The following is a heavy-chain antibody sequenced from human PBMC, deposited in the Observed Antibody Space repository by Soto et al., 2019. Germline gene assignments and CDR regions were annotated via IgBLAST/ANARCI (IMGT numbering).Heavy chain of an antibody. V-gene: IGHV2-70*04. J-gene: IGHJ4*02. Sequence: SGPTLVNPTQTLTLTCTFSGFSLSTSGMRVSWIRQPPGKALEWLARIDWDDDKFYSTSLKTRLTISKDTSKNQVVLTMTNMDPVDTATYYCASSGVAVAGTGFDYWGQGTLVTVSS. CDR3: ASSGVAVAGTGFDY. D-gene: IGHD6-19*01. CDR1: GFSLSTSGMR. CDR2: IDWDDDK.